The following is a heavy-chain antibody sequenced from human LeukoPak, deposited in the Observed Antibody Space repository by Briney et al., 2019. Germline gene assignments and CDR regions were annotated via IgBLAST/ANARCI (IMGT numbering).Heavy chain of an antibody. CDR2: IYYSGST. CDR1: GGSISSSSYY. J-gene: IGHJ4*02. V-gene: IGHV4-39*01. CDR3: XXXXXXXXXXXIYERLFDY. Sequence: SETLSLTCTVSGGSISSSSYYWGWIRQPPGKGLEWIGGIYYSGSTYYNPSLKSRVTISVDTSKNQFSLKLSSVTAADTAVYXXXXXXXXXXXXXIYERLFDYWGQGTLVTVSS. D-gene: IGHD5/OR15-5a*01.